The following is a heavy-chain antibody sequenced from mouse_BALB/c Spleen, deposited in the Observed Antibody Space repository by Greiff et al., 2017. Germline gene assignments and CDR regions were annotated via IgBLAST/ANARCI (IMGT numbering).Heavy chain of an antibody. CDR1: GYTFTSYW. D-gene: IGHD1-2*01. CDR3: TRGRDSYGYVGAY. CDR2: IYPSDSYT. J-gene: IGHJ3*01. Sequence: QVQLQQPGAELVRPGASVKLSCKASGYTFTSYWINWVKQRPGQGLEWIGNIYPSDSYTNYNQKFKDKATLTVDKSSSTAYMQLSSPTSEDSAVYYCTRGRDSYGYVGAYWGQGTLVTVSA. V-gene: IGHV1-69*02.